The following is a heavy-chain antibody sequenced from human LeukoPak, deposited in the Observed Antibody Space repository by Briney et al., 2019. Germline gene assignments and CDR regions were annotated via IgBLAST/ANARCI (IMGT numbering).Heavy chain of an antibody. V-gene: IGHV1-69*01. Sequence: PGSSVKVSCKASGGTFSSYAISWVRQAPGQGLEWMGGIIPIFGTANYAQKFKGRVTITADESTSTAYMERSSLRSEDTAVYYCARDRGVVPAAIGSYYYYMDVWGKGTTVTVSS. D-gene: IGHD2-2*01. CDR3: ARDRGVVPAAIGSYYYYMDV. CDR2: IIPIFGTA. CDR1: GGTFSSYA. J-gene: IGHJ6*03.